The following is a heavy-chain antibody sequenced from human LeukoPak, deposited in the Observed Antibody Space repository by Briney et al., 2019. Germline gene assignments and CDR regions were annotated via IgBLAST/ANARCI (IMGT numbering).Heavy chain of an antibody. J-gene: IGHJ4*02. CDR1: GYTFTSYG. Sequence: ASVKVSCKASGYTFTSYGISWVRQAPGQGLEWMGWISAYNGNTNYAQKLQGRVTMTTDTSTSTAYMELRSLRSDDTAVYYCARDSYSSSWSRTNNFDYWGQGTLVTVSS. CDR2: ISAYNGNT. CDR3: ARDSYSSSWSRTNNFDY. V-gene: IGHV1-18*01. D-gene: IGHD6-13*01.